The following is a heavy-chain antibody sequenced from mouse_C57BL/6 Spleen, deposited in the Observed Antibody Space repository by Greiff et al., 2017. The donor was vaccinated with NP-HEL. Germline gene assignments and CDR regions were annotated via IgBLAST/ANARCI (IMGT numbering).Heavy chain of an antibody. CDR3: AREGAYYSNYGYAMDY. V-gene: IGHV5-4*01. J-gene: IGHJ4*01. CDR1: GFTFSSYA. D-gene: IGHD2-5*01. Sequence: EVKVVESGGGLVKPGGSLKLSCAASGFTFSSYAMSWVRQTPEKRLEWVATISDGGSYTYYPDNVKGRFTISRDNAKNNLYLQMSHLKSEDTAMYYCAREGAYYSNYGYAMDYWGQGTSVTVSS. CDR2: ISDGGSYT.